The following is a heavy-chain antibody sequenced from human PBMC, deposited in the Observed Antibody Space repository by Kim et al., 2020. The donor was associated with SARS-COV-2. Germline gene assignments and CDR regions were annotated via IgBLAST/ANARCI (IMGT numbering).Heavy chain of an antibody. J-gene: IGHJ5*02. CDR1: GGSISSSSYY. CDR3: ARGPAASWFDP. D-gene: IGHD2-2*01. CDR2: IYYSGST. Sequence: SETLSLTCTVSGGSISSSSYYWGWIRQPPGKGLEWIGSIYYSGSTYYNPSLKSRVTISVDTSKNQFSLKLSSVTAADTAVYYCARGPAASWFDPWGQGT. V-gene: IGHV4-39*07.